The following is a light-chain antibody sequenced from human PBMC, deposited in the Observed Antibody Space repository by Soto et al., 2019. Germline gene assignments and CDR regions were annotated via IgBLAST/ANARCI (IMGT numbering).Light chain of an antibody. CDR1: ISDFVVYNY. V-gene: IGLV2-14*01. CDR2: GVS. J-gene: IGLJ1*01. Sequence: SVLTQPASVSGSPGQSITISCTGTISDFVVYNYVSWYQQLPGKAPKLIIYGVSNRPSGVSNRFSGSKSGNTASLSISGLQADDEADYYCSTHTLSGALQVFGTGTKVTVL. CDR3: STHTLSGALQV.